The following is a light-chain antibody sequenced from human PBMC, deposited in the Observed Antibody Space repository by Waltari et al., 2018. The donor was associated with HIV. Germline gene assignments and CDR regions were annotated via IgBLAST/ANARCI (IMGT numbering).Light chain of an antibody. J-gene: IGKJ2*01. CDR1: QRVSSN. CDR2: GAS. Sequence: TVMTQSPATLSVSPGERATLSCRASQRVSSNLAWYQQKPGQAPRLLIYGASTRATGIPARFSGSGSGTEFTLTISSLQSEDSAVYHCQQYNDWYTFGQGTKLEI. V-gene: IGKV3-15*01. CDR3: QQYNDWYT.